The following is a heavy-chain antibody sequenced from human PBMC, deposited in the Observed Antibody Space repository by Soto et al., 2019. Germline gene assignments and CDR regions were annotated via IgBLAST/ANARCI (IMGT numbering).Heavy chain of an antibody. Sequence: PGGSLRLSCAACGFSFSRHAIHWVRQAPGKGLEWVAVISKDGSHKYYLDSVKGRFTISRDNSKNILYLQMNSLRDEDTAVYYCARSRSGAVADSFDFWGQGTLVTVSS. D-gene: IGHD3-10*01. CDR1: GFSFSRHA. J-gene: IGHJ4*02. V-gene: IGHV3-30*04. CDR3: ARSRSGAVADSFDF. CDR2: ISKDGSHK.